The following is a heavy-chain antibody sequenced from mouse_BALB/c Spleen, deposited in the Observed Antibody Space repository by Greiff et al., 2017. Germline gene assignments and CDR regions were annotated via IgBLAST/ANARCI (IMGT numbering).Heavy chain of an antibody. CDR1: GYTFTDYY. Sequence: QVQLKESGAELARPGASVKLSCKASGYTFTDYYINWVKQRTGQGLEWIGEIYPGSGNTYYNEKFKGKATLTADKSSSTAYMQLSSLTSEDSAVYFCARRGDGYYEDAMDYWGQGTSVTVSA. J-gene: IGHJ4*01. CDR3: ARRGDGYYEDAMDY. V-gene: IGHV1-77*01. CDR2: IYPGSGNT. D-gene: IGHD2-3*01.